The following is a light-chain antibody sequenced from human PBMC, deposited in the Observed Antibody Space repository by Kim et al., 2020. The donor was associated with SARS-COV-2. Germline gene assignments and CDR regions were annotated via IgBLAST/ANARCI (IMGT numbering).Light chain of an antibody. Sequence: PINCKSSQSVLYSSNNKNYLAWYQQKPGQPPKLLIYWASTRESGVPDRFSGSGSGTDFTLTISSLQAEDVAVYYCQQYYSTLPITFGQGTRLEIK. V-gene: IGKV4-1*01. J-gene: IGKJ5*01. CDR1: QSVLYSSNNKNY. CDR2: WAS. CDR3: QQYYSTLPIT.